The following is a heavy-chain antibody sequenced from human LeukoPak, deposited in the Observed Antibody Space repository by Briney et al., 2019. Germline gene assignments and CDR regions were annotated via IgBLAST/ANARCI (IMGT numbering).Heavy chain of an antibody. V-gene: IGHV3-21*01. CDR3: ASLVVGASLGDAFDI. CDR2: ISSSSSYI. Sequence: PGGSLRLSCAASGFTFSSYEMNWVRQAPGKGLEWVSSISSSSSYIYYADSVKGRFTISRDNAKNSLYLQMNSLRAEDTAVYYCASLVVGASLGDAFDIWGQGTMVTVSS. CDR1: GFTFSSYE. D-gene: IGHD1-26*01. J-gene: IGHJ3*02.